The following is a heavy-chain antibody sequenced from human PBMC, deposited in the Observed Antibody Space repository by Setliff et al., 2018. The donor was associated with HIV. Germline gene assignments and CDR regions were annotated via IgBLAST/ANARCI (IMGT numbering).Heavy chain of an antibody. CDR3: ARGGSGPFDY. V-gene: IGHV4-39*02. CDR2: IFYTGSS. Sequence: SETLSLTCTVSGASISSNSYYWVWIRQPPGKGLEWIGSIFYTGSSYYNPSLKRRLTISIDTSKSLFSLKVRSVTAADTAVYYCARGGSGPFDYWGQGTLVTVSS. CDR1: GASISSNSYY. J-gene: IGHJ4*02. D-gene: IGHD3-10*01.